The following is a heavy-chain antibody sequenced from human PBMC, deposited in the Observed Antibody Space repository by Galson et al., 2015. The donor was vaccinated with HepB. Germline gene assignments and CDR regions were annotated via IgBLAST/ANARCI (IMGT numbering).Heavy chain of an antibody. J-gene: IGHJ4*02. V-gene: IGHV3-30*18. CDR3: AKDSSHRYYYGSGSYYFDY. CDR2: ISYDGSNK. Sequence: SLRLSCAASGFTFSSYGMHWVRQAPGKGLEWVAVISYDGSNKYYADSVKGRFTISRDNSKNTLYLQMNSLRAEDTAVYYCAKDSSHRYYYGSGSYYFDYWGQGTLVTVSS. CDR1: GFTFSSYG. D-gene: IGHD3-10*01.